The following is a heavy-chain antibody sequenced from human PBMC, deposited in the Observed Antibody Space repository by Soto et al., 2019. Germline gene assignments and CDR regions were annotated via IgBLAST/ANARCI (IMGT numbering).Heavy chain of an antibody. V-gene: IGHV1-2*04. CDR3: ARADRGELPHPYYFDY. CDR2: INPNSGGT. D-gene: IGHD1-26*01. CDR1: GYTFTGYY. Sequence: ASVKVSCKASGYTFTGYYMQWVRQAPGQGLEWMGWINPNSGGTNYAQKFQGWVTMTRDTSISTAYMELSRLRSDDTAVYYCARADRGELPHPYYFDYWGQGTLVTVSS. J-gene: IGHJ4*02.